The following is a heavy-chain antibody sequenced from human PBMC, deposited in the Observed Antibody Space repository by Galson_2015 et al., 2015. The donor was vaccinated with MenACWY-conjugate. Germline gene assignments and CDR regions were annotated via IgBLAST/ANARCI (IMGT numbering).Heavy chain of an antibody. CDR3: ARPVRNRLTISVPYYFDH. CDR1: GFTLGHYW. CDR2: IKDDGREK. D-gene: IGHD4/OR15-4a*01. V-gene: IGHV3-7*03. Sequence: SLRLSCAASGFTLGHYWMSWARQAPGKGLEWVATIKDDGREKYYVDSVKGRFTISRDNAENSLSLQMNSLRAEDTALYYCARPVRNRLTISVPYYFDHWGQGTLVTVSS. J-gene: IGHJ4*02.